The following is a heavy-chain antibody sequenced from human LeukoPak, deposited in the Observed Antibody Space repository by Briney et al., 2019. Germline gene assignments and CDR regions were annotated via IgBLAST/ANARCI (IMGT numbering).Heavy chain of an antibody. Sequence: GGSLRLSCAASGFTFSSYWMHWVRQAPGKGLGWVSRINSEGSSTGYADSVKGRFTISRSKAKNTLYLQMNSLRAEDTAVYYCARDQHDRDTNWFDPWGQGTLVAVSS. CDR2: INSEGSST. J-gene: IGHJ5*02. CDR1: GFTFSSYW. CDR3: ARDQHDRDTNWFDP. V-gene: IGHV3-74*01. D-gene: IGHD1-1*01.